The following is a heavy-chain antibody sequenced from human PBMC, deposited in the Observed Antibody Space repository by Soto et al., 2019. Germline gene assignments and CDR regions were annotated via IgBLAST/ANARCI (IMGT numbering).Heavy chain of an antibody. CDR3: ARVRGGAVAENAY. CDR2: INTDGRST. CDR1: GFTFSSYW. Sequence: EVQLVESGGGLVQPGGSLRLSCAASGFTFSSYWMHWVRQAPGKGLVWVSHINTDGRSTTYAHSVKGRFTISRDKAKNVLYQQMNSLRDEDTAVYYCARVRGGAVAENAYWGQGTLVTVSS. V-gene: IGHV3-74*03. J-gene: IGHJ4*02. D-gene: IGHD6-19*01.